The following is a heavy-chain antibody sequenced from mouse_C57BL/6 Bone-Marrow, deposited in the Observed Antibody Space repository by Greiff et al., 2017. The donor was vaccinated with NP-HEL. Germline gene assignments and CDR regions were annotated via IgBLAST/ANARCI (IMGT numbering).Heavy chain of an antibody. D-gene: IGHD1-1*01. J-gene: IGHJ2*01. V-gene: IGHV5-6*01. CDR3: ARHYYGSSYVDY. CDR2: ISSGGSYT. CDR1: GFTFSSYG. Sequence: EVQLVESGGDLVKPGGSLKLSCAASGFTFSSYGMSWVRQTPDKRLEWVATISSGGSYTYYPDSVKGRFPISRDNAKNTLYLQMSSLKAEDTARYYGARHYYGSSYVDYWGKGTTLTVSS.